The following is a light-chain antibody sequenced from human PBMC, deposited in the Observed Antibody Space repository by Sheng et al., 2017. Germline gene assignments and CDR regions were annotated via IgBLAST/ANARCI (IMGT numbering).Light chain of an antibody. V-gene: IGLV2-14*01. CDR3: SSYTRSSTWV. J-gene: IGLJ3*02. Sequence: QSALTQPASVSGSPGQSITISCTGTSSDVGGYNYVSWYQQYPGNAPKLMIYEVSYRPSAVSNRFSASKSGNTASLTISGLQAEDEAYYYCSSYTRSSTWVFGGGTKLTVL. CDR2: EVS. CDR1: SSDVGGYNY.